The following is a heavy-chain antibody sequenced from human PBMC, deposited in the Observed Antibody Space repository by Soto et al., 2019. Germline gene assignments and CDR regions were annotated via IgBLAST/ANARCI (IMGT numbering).Heavy chain of an antibody. CDR3: ARWWRTGTKNYYYYGMDV. Sequence: QVQLVQSGAEVKKPGSSVKVSCKASGGTFSSYAISWVRQAPGQGLEWMGGIIPIFGTANYAQKFQGRVTITADESTSTAYMEMSSLRSEDTAVYYCARWWRTGTKNYYYYGMDVWGQGTTVTVSS. CDR1: GGTFSSYA. J-gene: IGHJ6*02. V-gene: IGHV1-69*01. D-gene: IGHD1-7*01. CDR2: IIPIFGTA.